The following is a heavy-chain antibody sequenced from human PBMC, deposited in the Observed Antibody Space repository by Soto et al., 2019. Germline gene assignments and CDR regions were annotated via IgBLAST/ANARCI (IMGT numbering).Heavy chain of an antibody. CDR1: GYTFTSYA. D-gene: IGHD2-21*02. CDR3: ARAWVVVTAPDY. V-gene: IGHV1-3*05. CDR2: INAGNGNT. Sequence: QVQLVQSGAEEKKPGASVKVSCKASGYTFTSYAMHWVRQAPGQRLEWMGWINAGNGNTKYSQKFQGRVTITRDTSGRRAYMELSSLRSEATAGYYCARAWVVVTAPDYWGQGTLVTVSS. J-gene: IGHJ4*02.